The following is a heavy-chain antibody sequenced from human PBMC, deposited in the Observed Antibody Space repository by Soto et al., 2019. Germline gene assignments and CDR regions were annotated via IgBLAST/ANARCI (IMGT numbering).Heavy chain of an antibody. CDR2: IRTYNGDT. V-gene: IGHV1-18*01. Sequence: QVQLVQSGAEVRKPGASVKVSCKASGYTFSTSGMSWLRQAPGQGLEWMGWIRTYNGDTNDAPKFQDRVTMTSDTSTSTVYMALRSLRSDDTAVYYGMDVWGQGTRVTVSS. CDR1: GYTFSTSG. CDR3: MDV. J-gene: IGHJ6*02.